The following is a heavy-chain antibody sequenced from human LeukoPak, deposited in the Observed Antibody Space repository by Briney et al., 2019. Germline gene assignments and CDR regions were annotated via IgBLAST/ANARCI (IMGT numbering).Heavy chain of an antibody. D-gene: IGHD3-22*01. Sequence: GGSLRLSCAASGFTFSSYAMSWVRQAPGKGLEWVSAISGSGGSTYYADSVKGRFTISRDNANNSLYLQMNSLRADDTAVYYCARGDSSGCPDYWGQGTLVTVSS. J-gene: IGHJ4*02. CDR3: ARGDSSGCPDY. CDR2: ISGSGGST. CDR1: GFTFSSYA. V-gene: IGHV3-23*01.